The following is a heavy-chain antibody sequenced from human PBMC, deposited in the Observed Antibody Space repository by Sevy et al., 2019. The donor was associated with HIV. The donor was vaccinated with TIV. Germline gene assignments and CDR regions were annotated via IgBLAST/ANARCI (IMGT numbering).Heavy chain of an antibody. J-gene: IGHJ4*02. CDR1: GGSLDTYG. D-gene: IGHD7-27*01. CDR2: AYYNGGT. V-gene: IGHV4-59*01. Sequence: SETLTLTCTVSGGSLDTYGWSWIRQPPGKGLEWIGYAYYNGGTNYNPSLKSRLTILVGTSERQFSLQLSSVTPADTAVYYCGRDNWGSIDYWGQGVLVTVSS. CDR3: GRDNWGSIDY.